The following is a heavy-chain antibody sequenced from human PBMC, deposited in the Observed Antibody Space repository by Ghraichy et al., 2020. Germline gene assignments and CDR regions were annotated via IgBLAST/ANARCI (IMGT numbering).Heavy chain of an antibody. CDR3: ARLDDSTTAYYFDY. CDR1: GGSFSGYY. Sequence: SQTLSLTCAVYGGSFSGYYWSWIRQPPGKGLEWIGEINHSGSTNYNPSLKSRVTISVDTSKNQFSLKLSSVTAADTAVYYCARLDDSTTAYYFDYWGQGTLVTVSS. CDR2: INHSGST. V-gene: IGHV4-34*01. D-gene: IGHD4-11*01. J-gene: IGHJ4*02.